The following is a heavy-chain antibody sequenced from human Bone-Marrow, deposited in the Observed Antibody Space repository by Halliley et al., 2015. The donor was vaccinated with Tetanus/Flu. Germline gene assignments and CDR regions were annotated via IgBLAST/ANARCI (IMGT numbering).Heavy chain of an antibody. Sequence: QLVQSGGGLVQPGGSLRLSCAGSGFTFSSYEMNWVRQAPGKGLEWLSYISTSGTIVYYADSVKGRFTISRDNAKMSLYLEMNGLRAEDTAIYYCAKACGESCKPTRDVLDVWGQGTTVTVSS. CDR3: AKACGESCKPTRDVLDV. D-gene: IGHD2-21*01. J-gene: IGHJ3*01. CDR1: GFTFSSYE. CDR2: ISTSGTIV. V-gene: IGHV3-48*03.